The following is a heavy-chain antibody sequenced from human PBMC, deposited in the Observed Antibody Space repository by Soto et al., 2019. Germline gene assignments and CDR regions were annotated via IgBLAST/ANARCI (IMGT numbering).Heavy chain of an antibody. D-gene: IGHD2-21*02. J-gene: IGHJ3*02. CDR2: IYYSGST. Sequence: QVQLQESGPGLVKPSQTLSLTCTVSGGSISSGGFYWSWIRQHPGKGLEWIGYIYYSGSTYYNPSLKSRVTISVDTSKNQFSLKLSSVTAADTAVYYCARDGYGGNSKAFDIWGQGTMVTVSS. V-gene: IGHV4-31*03. CDR3: ARDGYGGNSKAFDI. CDR1: GGSISSGGFY.